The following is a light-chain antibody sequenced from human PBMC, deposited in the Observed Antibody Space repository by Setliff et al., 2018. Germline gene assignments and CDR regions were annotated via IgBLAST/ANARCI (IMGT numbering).Light chain of an antibody. CDR1: SSDIGAFNY. CDR2: DVT. V-gene: IGLV2-14*03. J-gene: IGLJ1*01. CDR3: SSYSTRTTLDV. Sequence: LTQPASVSGSPGQSITISCTGSSSDIGAFNYVAWYQQHPGKAPKLIIYDVTNRPSGVSNRFSGSKSDNTASLTISGLQAEDEADYYCSSYSTRTTLDVFGTGTKVTVL.